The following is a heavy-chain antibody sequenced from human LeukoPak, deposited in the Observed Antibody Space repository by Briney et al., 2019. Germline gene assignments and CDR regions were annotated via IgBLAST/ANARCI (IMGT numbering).Heavy chain of an antibody. CDR3: ARDKRGEGGPHGAFDI. CDR1: GFTFDDYG. Sequence: PGGSLRLSCAASGFTFDDYGMSWVRQAPGKGLEWVSGINWNGGSTGYADSVKGRFTISRDNAKNSLYLQMNSLRAEDTALYYCARDKRGEGGPHGAFDIWGQGTMVTVSS. J-gene: IGHJ3*02. V-gene: IGHV3-20*04. D-gene: IGHD1-26*01. CDR2: INWNGGST.